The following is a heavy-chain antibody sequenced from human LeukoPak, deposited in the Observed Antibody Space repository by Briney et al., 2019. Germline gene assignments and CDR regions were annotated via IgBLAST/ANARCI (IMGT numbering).Heavy chain of an antibody. D-gene: IGHD3-22*01. CDR2: IIPIFGTA. V-gene: IGHV1-69*13. J-gene: IGHJ3*02. CDR1: GYTFTSNY. Sequence: SVKVSCKAFGYTFTSNYMHWVRQAPGQGLEWMGGIIPIFGTANYAQKFQGRVTITADESTSTAYMELSSLRSEDTAVYYCARDPAYYYDSSGYFLDAFDIWGQGTMVTVSS. CDR3: ARDPAYYYDSSGYFLDAFDI.